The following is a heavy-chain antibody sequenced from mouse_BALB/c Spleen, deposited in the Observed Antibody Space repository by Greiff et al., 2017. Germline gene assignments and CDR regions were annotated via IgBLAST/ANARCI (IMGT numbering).Heavy chain of an antibody. D-gene: IGHD1-1*01. J-gene: IGHJ4*01. CDR3: ARGYYGSSYGYAMDY. CDR1: GYTFTSYW. Sequence: QAQLKQPGAELVKPGASVKLSCKASGYTFTSYWMHWVKQRPGQGLEWIGEINPSNGRTNYNEKFKSKATLTVDKSSSTAYMQLSSLTSEDSAVYYCARGYYGSSYGYAMDYWGQGTSVTVSS. CDR2: INPSNGRT. V-gene: IGHV1S81*02.